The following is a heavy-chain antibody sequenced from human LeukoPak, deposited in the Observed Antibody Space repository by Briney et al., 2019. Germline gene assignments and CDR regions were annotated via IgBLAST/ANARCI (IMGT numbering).Heavy chain of an antibody. V-gene: IGHV1-69*13. CDR2: IIPIFGTA. CDR1: GGTFSSYA. CDR3: ARPMAVAGTDYYYYGMDV. D-gene: IGHD6-19*01. Sequence: SVTVSFKASGGTFSSYAISWVRQAPGQGLEWMGGIIPIFGTANYAQKFQGRVTITADVSTSTAYMELSSLRSEDTAVYYCARPMAVAGTDYYYYGMDVWGQGTTVTVSS. J-gene: IGHJ6*02.